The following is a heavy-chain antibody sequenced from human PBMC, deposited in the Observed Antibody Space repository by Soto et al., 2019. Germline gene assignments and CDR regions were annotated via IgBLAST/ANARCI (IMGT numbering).Heavy chain of an antibody. Sequence: QVQLVESGGGVVQPGRSLRLSCAASGFTFSSYGMHWVRQAPGKGLEWVAVISYDGSNKYYADSVKGRFTISRDNSKNTLYLQMNSLRADDTAVYYCAKDLSGRSRRSSSSGLSYWGQGTLVTVSS. D-gene: IGHD6-6*01. V-gene: IGHV3-30*18. J-gene: IGHJ4*02. CDR1: GFTFSSYG. CDR2: ISYDGSNK. CDR3: AKDLSGRSRRSSSSGLSY.